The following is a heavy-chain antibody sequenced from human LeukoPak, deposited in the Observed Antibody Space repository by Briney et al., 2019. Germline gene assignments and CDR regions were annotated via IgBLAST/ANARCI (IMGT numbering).Heavy chain of an antibody. D-gene: IGHD5-24*01. CDR2: FDPEDGET. J-gene: IGHJ6*02. CDR1: GYTLTELS. Sequence: ASVKVSCKVSGYTLTELSMHWVRQAPGKGLEWMGGFDPEDGETIYAQKFQGRVTMTEDTSTATASMELSSLRSEDTAVYYCATDRDGSYYYGMDVWGQGTTVTVSS. V-gene: IGHV1-24*01. CDR3: ATDRDGSYYYGMDV.